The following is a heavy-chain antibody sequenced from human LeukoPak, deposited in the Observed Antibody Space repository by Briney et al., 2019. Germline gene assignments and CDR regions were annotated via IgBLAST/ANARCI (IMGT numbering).Heavy chain of an antibody. CDR2: INHSGST. CDR3: RGEMATIPPRLDY. CDR1: GGSVSGYY. D-gene: IGHD5-24*01. V-gene: IGHV4-34*01. Sequence: SETLSLTCAVYGGSVSGYYWSWIRQPPGKVLEWIGEINHSGSTNYNPSLKSRVTISVDTSKNQFSLKLSSVTAADTAVYYCRGEMATIPPRLDYWGQGTLVTVSS. J-gene: IGHJ4*02.